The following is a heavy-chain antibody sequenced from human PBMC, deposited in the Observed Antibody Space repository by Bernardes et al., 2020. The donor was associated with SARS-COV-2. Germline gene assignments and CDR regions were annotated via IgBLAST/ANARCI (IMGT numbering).Heavy chain of an antibody. CDR2: ISAYNGNT. Sequence: ASVKVSCKASGYTFTSYGISWVRQAPGQGLEWMGWISAYNGNTNYAQKLQGRVTMTTDTSTSTAYMELRSLRSDDTAVYYCARALLDTIFRPQQRETNDAFAIWGRGTMVTVSS. CDR3: ARALLDTIFRPQQRETNDAFAI. D-gene: IGHD3-9*01. J-gene: IGHJ3*02. CDR1: GYTFTSYG. V-gene: IGHV1-18*01.